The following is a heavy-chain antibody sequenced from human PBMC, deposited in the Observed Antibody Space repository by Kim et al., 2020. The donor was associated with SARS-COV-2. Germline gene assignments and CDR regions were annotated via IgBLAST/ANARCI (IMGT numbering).Heavy chain of an antibody. CDR3: ARDHGDP. V-gene: IGHV4-59*01. Sequence: YSGSTNYNPSLKSRVTISVDTSKNQFSLKLSSVTAADTAVYYCARDHGDPWGQGTLVTVSS. CDR2: YSGST. J-gene: IGHJ5*02.